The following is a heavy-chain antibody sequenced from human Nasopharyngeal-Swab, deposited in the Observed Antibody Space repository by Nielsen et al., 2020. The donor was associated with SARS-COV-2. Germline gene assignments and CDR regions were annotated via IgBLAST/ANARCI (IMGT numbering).Heavy chain of an antibody. CDR3: ARGGNYDFWSGYYLSHNYYYGMDV. J-gene: IGHJ6*02. CDR2: INAGNGNT. Sequence: ASVKVSCEASGYTFTTYGMHWVRQAPGQRLEWMGWINAGNGNTEYSQKFQGRVTITRDTSASTAYMELSSLRCEDTAVYYCARGGNYDFWSGYYLSHNYYYGMDVWGQGTTVTVSS. D-gene: IGHD3-3*01. CDR1: GYTFTTYG. V-gene: IGHV1-3*01.